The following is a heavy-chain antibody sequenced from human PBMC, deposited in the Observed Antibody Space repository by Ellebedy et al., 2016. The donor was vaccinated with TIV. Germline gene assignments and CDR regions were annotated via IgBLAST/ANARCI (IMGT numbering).Heavy chain of an antibody. CDR1: RYTFTNYH. Sequence: ASVKVSXKASRYTFTNYHMHWVRQAPGQGPEWMGIINPSIDSTSYALKFQGRVTVTRDTSTSAIYMELSSLTSEDTAVYYCARDRTGSWTFDYWGQGTLVTVSS. V-gene: IGHV1-46*01. CDR3: ARDRTGSWTFDY. CDR2: INPSIDST. J-gene: IGHJ4*02. D-gene: IGHD1-26*01.